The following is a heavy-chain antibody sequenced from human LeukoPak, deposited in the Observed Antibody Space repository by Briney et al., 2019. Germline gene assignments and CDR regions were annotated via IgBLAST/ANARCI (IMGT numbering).Heavy chain of an antibody. CDR2: IYYTGRT. Sequence: PSETLSLTCTISGRSITSVSHHWGWVRQPPGKGLEWIVDIYYTGRTYYRPSLRSRVTMSVHAPENRFSLRLNSVTAVDTAVYYCARRWGNIVGVTYEYWGQGTLVTVSS. CDR1: GRSITSVSHH. CDR3: ARRWGNIVGVTYEY. D-gene: IGHD3-16*01. V-gene: IGHV4-39*01. J-gene: IGHJ4*02.